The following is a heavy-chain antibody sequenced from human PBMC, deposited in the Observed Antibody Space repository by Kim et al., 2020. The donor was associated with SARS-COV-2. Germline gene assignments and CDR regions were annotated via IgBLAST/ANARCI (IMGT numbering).Heavy chain of an antibody. J-gene: IGHJ4*02. V-gene: IGHV6-1*01. Sequence: DDTVSVKGRITTNPDTSKNHFSLHLTSVTPEDTAVYYCARRIAVAGTLDYWGQGTLVTVSS. CDR3: ARRIAVAGTLDY. D-gene: IGHD6-19*01.